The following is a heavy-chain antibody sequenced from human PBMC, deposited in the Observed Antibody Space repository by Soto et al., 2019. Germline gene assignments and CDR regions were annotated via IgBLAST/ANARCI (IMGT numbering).Heavy chain of an antibody. CDR3: VREYYYGMDV. J-gene: IGHJ6*02. CDR1: GFTFSAYY. CDR2: ITSSSDYT. V-gene: IGHV3-11*05. Sequence: PGASLRLSCAASGFTFSAYYMTWMRQAPGKGLEWVSYITSSSDYTNYAGSVKGRFTISRDNAKNSLYLQMNSLRVEDTAVYYCVREYYYGMDVWGQGTTVTVSS.